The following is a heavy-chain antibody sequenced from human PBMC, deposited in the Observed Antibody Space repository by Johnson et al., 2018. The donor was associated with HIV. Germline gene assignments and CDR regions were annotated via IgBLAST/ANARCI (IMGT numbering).Heavy chain of an antibody. D-gene: IGHD1-1*01. CDR3: ATSTASDALDI. V-gene: IGHV3-9*01. Sequence: EVQLVESGGGLVQPGRSLRLSCAASGFTFDDYAMHWVRQAPGKGLEWVSGISWNSGSIAYADSVKGRFTISRDNAKNTLFLQMNRLRADDTAMYYCATSTASDALDIWGQGTMVTVSS. J-gene: IGHJ3*02. CDR1: GFTFDDYA. CDR2: ISWNSGSI.